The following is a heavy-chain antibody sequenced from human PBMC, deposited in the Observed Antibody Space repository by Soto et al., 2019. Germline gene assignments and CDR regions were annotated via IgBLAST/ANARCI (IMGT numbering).Heavy chain of an antibody. J-gene: IGHJ4*02. Sequence: QVQLVQSGAEVKKPGSSVKVSCKASGGTFSSYAISWVRQAPGQGLEWMGGIIPIFGTATYTQKFQGRVTITADESTSTAYMELSSLRSEDTAVYYCATARVASSYYASGYFDYWGQGTLVTVSS. CDR2: IIPIFGTA. D-gene: IGHD3-10*01. CDR1: GGTFSSYA. V-gene: IGHV1-69*01. CDR3: ATARVASSYYASGYFDY.